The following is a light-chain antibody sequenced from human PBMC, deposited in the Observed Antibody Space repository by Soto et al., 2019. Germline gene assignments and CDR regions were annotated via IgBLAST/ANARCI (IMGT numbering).Light chain of an antibody. Sequence: DIQMTQSPSSLSASVGDRVTITCQASQDITNYLHWFQQKPGKAPKLLIYDASSLEGGVPSRFSGSGSGTDFTLTISSLQPEDFATYYCQQSYSTPLTFGGGTKVDI. CDR2: DAS. CDR1: QDITNY. V-gene: IGKV1-39*01. CDR3: QQSYSTPLT. J-gene: IGKJ4*01.